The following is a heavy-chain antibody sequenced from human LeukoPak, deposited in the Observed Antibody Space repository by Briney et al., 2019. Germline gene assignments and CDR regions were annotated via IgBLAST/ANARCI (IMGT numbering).Heavy chain of an antibody. D-gene: IGHD6-13*01. CDR3: ARLDSSSSWFLFDY. CDR1: GFTFSSHG. J-gene: IGHJ4*02. CDR2: ISPSGGVT. V-gene: IGHV3-21*01. Sequence: GGSLRLSRAASGFTFSSHGMNWVRQAPGKGLGWVSGISPSGGVTYYTDSVKGRFTIPRDNAKNSLYLQISSLRAEDTAVYYCARLDSSSSWFLFDYWGQGTLVTVSS.